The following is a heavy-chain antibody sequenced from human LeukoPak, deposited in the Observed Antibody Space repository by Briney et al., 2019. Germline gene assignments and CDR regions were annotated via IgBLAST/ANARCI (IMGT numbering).Heavy chain of an antibody. D-gene: IGHD6-19*01. CDR2: IDPNSGDA. CDR3: ARGEQWLVRY. V-gene: IGHV1-2*02. CDR1: GYTFSGYY. J-gene: IGHJ4*02. Sequence: ASVKVSCKASGYTFSGYYIHWVRQAPGQGLEWMGWIDPNSGDAKYTQKFQGRVTMTRDTSINTLYLEVRSDDTAVYYCARGEQWLVRYWGQGTLVTVSS.